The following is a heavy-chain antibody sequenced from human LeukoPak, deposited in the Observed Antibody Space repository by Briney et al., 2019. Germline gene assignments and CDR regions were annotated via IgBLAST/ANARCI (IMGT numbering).Heavy chain of an antibody. CDR3: ASQCVNDYYDSSGSY. Sequence: SETLSLTCTVSGGSISSGGYYWSWIRQPPGKGLEWIGYIYHSGSTYYNPSLKSRVTISVDRSKNQFSLKLSSVTAADTAVYYCASQCVNDYYDSSGSYWGQGTLVTVSS. D-gene: IGHD3-22*01. V-gene: IGHV4-30-2*01. CDR2: IYHSGST. J-gene: IGHJ4*02. CDR1: GGSISSGGYY.